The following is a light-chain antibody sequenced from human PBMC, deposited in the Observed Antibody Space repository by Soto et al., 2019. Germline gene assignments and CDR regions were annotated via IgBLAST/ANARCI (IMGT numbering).Light chain of an antibody. V-gene: IGLV1-51*01. Sequence: QSVLTQPPSVSAAPGQKVTISCSGSSSDIGNNFVSWYQHLPGSAPKLLIYDNSNQPSGIPDRFSGSKAGTSATLGTTGLQAGDEADYYCGTLYSSLLVVVFGGGTKLTVL. CDR2: DNS. CDR3: GTLYSSLLVVV. CDR1: SSDIGNNF. J-gene: IGLJ2*01.